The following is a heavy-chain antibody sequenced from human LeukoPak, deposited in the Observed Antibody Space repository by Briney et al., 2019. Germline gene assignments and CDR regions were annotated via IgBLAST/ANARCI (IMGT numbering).Heavy chain of an antibody. Sequence: GGSLRLSCTVSGFTFSGHWMNWVRQAPGKGLEWVATIKYDGSEKAYVDSVEERFTISRDNSKDSLFLQMDSLRAEDTAVYYCATRNIFEYWGQGTLVTVSS. V-gene: IGHV3-7*01. CDR1: GFTFSGHW. CDR3: ATRNIFEY. J-gene: IGHJ4*02. CDR2: IKYDGSEK.